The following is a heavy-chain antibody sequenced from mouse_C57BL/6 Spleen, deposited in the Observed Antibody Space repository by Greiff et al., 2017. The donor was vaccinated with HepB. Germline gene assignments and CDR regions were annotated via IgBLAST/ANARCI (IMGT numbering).Heavy chain of an antibody. Sequence: QVQLKESGPELVKPGASVKISCKASGYAFSSSWMNWVKQRPGKGLEWIGRIYPGDGDTNYNGKFKGKATLTADKSSSTAYMQLSSLTSEDSAVYFCARSDAWFAYWGQGTLVTVSA. V-gene: IGHV1-82*01. J-gene: IGHJ3*01. CDR1: GYAFSSSW. CDR3: ARSDAWFAY. CDR2: IYPGDGDT.